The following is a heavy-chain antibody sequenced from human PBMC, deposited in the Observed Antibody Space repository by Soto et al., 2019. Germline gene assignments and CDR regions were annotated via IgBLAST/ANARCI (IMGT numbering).Heavy chain of an antibody. Sequence: TXSITCAFSVGSINSDAYWSCIRQTAGKGLEWIGYIYHTGNTYYNPSLRSRVSISVDKSKSQFSLKLISVTAADTAVYFCARDEYQLLSSVSWFDSWGQGTLVTVYS. V-gene: IGHV4-30-4*01. CDR1: VGSINSDAY. D-gene: IGHD2-2*01. CDR2: IYHTGNT. CDR3: ARDEYQLLSSVSWFDS. J-gene: IGHJ5*01.